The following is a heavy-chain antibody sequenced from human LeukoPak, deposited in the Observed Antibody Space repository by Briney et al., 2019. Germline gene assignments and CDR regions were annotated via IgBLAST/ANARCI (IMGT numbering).Heavy chain of an antibody. V-gene: IGHV1-24*01. CDR3: ARVDYYGSGNYFDY. Sequence: GASVKVSCKVSGYTLTELSMHWVRQAPGKGLEWMGGFDPEDGETIYAQKFQGRVTITRDTSANTAYMELRSLRSEDTAVYYCARVDYYGSGNYFDYWGQGSLVTVSS. J-gene: IGHJ4*02. D-gene: IGHD3-10*01. CDR2: FDPEDGET. CDR1: GYTLTELS.